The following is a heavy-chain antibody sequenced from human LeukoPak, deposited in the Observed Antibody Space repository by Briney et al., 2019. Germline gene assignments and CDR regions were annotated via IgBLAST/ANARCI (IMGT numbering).Heavy chain of an antibody. CDR2: INPNSGGT. J-gene: IGHJ4*02. CDR1: GYTFTGYY. D-gene: IGHD7-27*01. Sequence: ASVKVSCKASGYTFTGYYMHWVRQAPGQGLEWMGRINPNSGGTNYAQKFQGRVTMTRDTSISTAYMGLSRLRSDDTAVYYCARSLLSTGDLGDWGQGTLVTVS. V-gene: IGHV1-2*06. CDR3: ARSLLSTGDLGD.